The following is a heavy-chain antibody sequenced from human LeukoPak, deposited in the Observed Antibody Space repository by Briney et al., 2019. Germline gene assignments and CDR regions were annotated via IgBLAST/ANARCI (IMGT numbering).Heavy chain of an antibody. CDR1: GGSISSYY. J-gene: IGHJ5*02. Sequence: SETLSLTCTVSGGSISSYYWSWIRQPPGKGLEWFGYIYYSGSTNYNPSLKSRVTISVDTSKNQFSLKLSSVTAADTAVYYCARGAVAKFNPWGQGTLVTVSS. V-gene: IGHV4-59*01. CDR3: ARGAVAKFNP. CDR2: IYYSGST. D-gene: IGHD6-19*01.